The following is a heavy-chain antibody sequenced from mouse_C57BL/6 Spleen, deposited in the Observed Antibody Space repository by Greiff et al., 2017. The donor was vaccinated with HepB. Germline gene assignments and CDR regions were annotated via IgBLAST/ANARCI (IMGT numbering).Heavy chain of an antibody. J-gene: IGHJ3*01. CDR1: GYTFTSYW. D-gene: IGHD2-1*01. Sequence: VKLQQSGPELVKPGASVKLSCKASGYTFTSYWMDWVKQRPGQGLEWIGNIYPSDSETHYNQKFKDKATLTVDKSSSTAYMQLSSLTSEDSAVYYCARGYGNYWFAYWGQGTLVTVSA. CDR2: IYPSDSET. V-gene: IGHV1-61*01. CDR3: ARGYGNYWFAY.